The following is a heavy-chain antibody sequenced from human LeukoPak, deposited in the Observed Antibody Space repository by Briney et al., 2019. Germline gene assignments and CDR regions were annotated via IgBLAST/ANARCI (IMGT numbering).Heavy chain of an antibody. Sequence: GGSLRLSCTASGFTFGDYAMSWVRQAPGKGLEWVGFIRSKAYGGTTEYAASVKGRFTISRDDSKSIAYLRMNSLKTEDTAVYYCTISSSWYSEYFQHWGQGTLVTVSS. CDR2: IRSKAYGGTT. CDR3: TISSSWYSEYFQH. D-gene: IGHD6-13*01. V-gene: IGHV3-49*04. CDR1: GFTFGDYA. J-gene: IGHJ1*01.